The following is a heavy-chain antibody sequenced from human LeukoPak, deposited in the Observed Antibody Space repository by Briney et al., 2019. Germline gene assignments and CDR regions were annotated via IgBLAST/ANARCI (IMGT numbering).Heavy chain of an antibody. CDR3: AKGSAQWELYDY. D-gene: IGHD4-23*01. J-gene: IGHJ4*02. CDR1: GFTFNIYT. CDR2: IVGNGVT. V-gene: IGHV3-23*01. Sequence: GGSLRLSCAASGFTFNIYTMSWVRQAPGKGLEWVAAIVGNGVTFYTDSVKGRFTISRDNSKNTLYLQMNSLSAEDTAVYYCAKGSAQWELYDYWGQGTLVTVSS.